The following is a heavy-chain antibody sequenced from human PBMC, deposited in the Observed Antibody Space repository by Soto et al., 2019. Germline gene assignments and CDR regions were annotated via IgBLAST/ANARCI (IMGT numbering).Heavy chain of an antibody. CDR3: AKASGESSGYRVDH. Sequence: QVQLVESGGGVVQPEKSLRLSCAGSGFIFRSYGMHWVRQAPGKGLEWVGVISYDGTYAYYADSVKGRFTISRDNSKNTMFLRVNSLRAEDTAMYYCAKASGESSGYRVDHWGQGTLVTVSS. J-gene: IGHJ4*02. CDR2: ISYDGTYA. V-gene: IGHV3-30*18. CDR1: GFIFRSYG. D-gene: IGHD3-22*01.